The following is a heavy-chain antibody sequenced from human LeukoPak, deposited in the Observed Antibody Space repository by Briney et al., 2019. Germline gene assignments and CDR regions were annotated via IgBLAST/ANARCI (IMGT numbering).Heavy chain of an antibody. CDR1: GGSISSSSYY. V-gene: IGHV4-39*01. CDR3: ARPVDTAMAYAFDI. CDR2: MYYSGNT. D-gene: IGHD5-18*01. J-gene: IGHJ3*02. Sequence: SETLSLTCTVSGGSISSSSYYWGWIRQPPGKGLEWIGSMYYSGNTYYNPSLKSRVTISVDTSKNQFSLKLSSVTAADTAVYYCARPVDTAMAYAFDIWGQGTMVTVSS.